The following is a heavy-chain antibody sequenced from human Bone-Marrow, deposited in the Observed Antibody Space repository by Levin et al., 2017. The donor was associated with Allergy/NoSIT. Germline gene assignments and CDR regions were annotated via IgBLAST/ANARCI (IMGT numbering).Heavy chain of an antibody. J-gene: IGHJ4*02. CDR1: GGIFNSNA. CDR2: ITAVFGTT. Sequence: SVKVSCKASGGIFNSNAINWVRQAPGQGLEWMGGITAVFGTTNYAQNFQGRVTITADRSTTTVYLDLSGLTSEDTAVYYCARGSGYAINTHFDYWGQGTLVTVSS. V-gene: IGHV1-69*06. D-gene: IGHD5-12*01. CDR3: ARGSGYAINTHFDY.